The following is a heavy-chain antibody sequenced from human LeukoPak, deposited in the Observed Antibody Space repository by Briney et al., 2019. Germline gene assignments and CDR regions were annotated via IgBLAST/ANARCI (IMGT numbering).Heavy chain of an antibody. V-gene: IGHV3-21*01. D-gene: IGHD2-2*02. CDR2: ISNSSSYI. J-gene: IGHJ5*01. CDR3: ARDYCSSTSCYTGIAVAGTGIDS. Sequence: GGSLRLSCAASGFTFSSYSMNWVRQAPGKGLDWVSSISNSSSYIYYADSVKGRFTISRDNAKNSLYLQMNSLRDEDMAVYYCARDYCSSTSCYTGIAVAGTGIDSWGQGTLVTVSS. CDR1: GFTFSSYS.